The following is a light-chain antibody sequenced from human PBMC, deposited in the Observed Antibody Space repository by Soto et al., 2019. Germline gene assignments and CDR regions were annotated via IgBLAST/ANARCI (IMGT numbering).Light chain of an antibody. J-gene: IGKJ2*01. V-gene: IGKV2-28*01. CDR2: LGS. Sequence: DIVMTQSPLSLPVTPGEPASISCRSSQSLLHSNGYNYLDWYLQKPGQSPQLLIYLGSSRSSGVPDRFGGSGSGTDFTLKISRVEAEDVGVYYCMQTLRTPDTFRQGTKLEIK. CDR1: QSLLHSNGYNY. CDR3: MQTLRTPDT.